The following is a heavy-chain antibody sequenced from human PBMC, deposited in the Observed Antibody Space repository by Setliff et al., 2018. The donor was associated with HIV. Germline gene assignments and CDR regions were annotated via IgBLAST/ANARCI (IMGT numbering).Heavy chain of an antibody. CDR1: GGSISSYY. CDR3: ARDGYCGGDCYHDAFDI. CDR2: IYTSGST. Sequence: PSETLSLTCTVSGGSISSYYWSWIRQPPGKGLEWIGYIYTSGSTNYNPSLKSRVTISVDTSKNQFSLKLSSVTAADTAVYYCARDGYCGGDCYHDAFDIWGQGTMFTVS. V-gene: IGHV4-4*08. D-gene: IGHD2-21*02. J-gene: IGHJ3*02.